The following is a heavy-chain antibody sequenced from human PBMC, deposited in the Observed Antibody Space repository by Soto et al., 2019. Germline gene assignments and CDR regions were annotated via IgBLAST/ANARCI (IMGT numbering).Heavy chain of an antibody. CDR1: GFTFSSYA. CDR2: ISYDGSNK. Sequence: QVQLVESGGGVVQPGRSLRLSCAASGFTFSSYAMHWVRQAPGKGLEWVAVISYDGSNKYYADSVKGRFTISRDNSKNTLYLQMNSLRAVDTAVYYCARGLDIVVARWDYYYYYGMDVWGQGTTVTVSS. J-gene: IGHJ6*02. V-gene: IGHV3-30-3*01. CDR3: ARGLDIVVARWDYYYYYGMDV. D-gene: IGHD2-2*03.